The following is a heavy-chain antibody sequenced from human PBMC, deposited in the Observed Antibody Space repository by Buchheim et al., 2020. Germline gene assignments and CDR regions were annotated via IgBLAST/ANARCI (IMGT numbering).Heavy chain of an antibody. CDR1: GFTFSSYW. Sequence: EVLLVESGGGLVQPGGSLRLSCATSGFTFSSYWMTWVRRAPGRGLEWVANIKPDGSEMYYVDSVKGRFIISRDNPENSLYLQMNGLGAEDTAVYYCAKEHCSGGSCYVGRDYWGQGTL. J-gene: IGHJ4*02. CDR2: IKPDGSEM. D-gene: IGHD2-15*01. V-gene: IGHV3-7*04. CDR3: AKEHCSGGSCYVGRDY.